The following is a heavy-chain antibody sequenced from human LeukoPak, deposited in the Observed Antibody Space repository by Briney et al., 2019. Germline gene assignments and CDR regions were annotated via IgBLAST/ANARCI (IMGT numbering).Heavy chain of an antibody. CDR3: ARESHWGFEYWFDP. J-gene: IGHJ5*02. CDR2: IYYSGST. Sequence: PSETLSLTRTVSGGSISSGGYYWSWIRQHPGKGLEWIGYIYYSGSTYYNPSLKSRVTISVDTSKNQFSLKLSSVTAADTAVYYCARESHWGFEYWFDPWGQGTLVTVSS. V-gene: IGHV4-31*03. D-gene: IGHD7-27*01. CDR1: GGSISSGGYY.